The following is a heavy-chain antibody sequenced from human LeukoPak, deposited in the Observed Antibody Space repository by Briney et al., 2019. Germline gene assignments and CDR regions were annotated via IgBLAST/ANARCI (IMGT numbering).Heavy chain of an antibody. J-gene: IGHJ1*01. CDR3: ARVHLHDRNDYYYPH. Sequence: GASVKVSCKTSGYTFTDYGMHWVRQAPGQRLEWMAWINAGNGDAKYSQKFQGRVTITRDTSASTAYMELSSLRSEDTGVYYCARVHLHDRNDYYYPHWGQGTVVTVSS. V-gene: IGHV1-3*01. CDR2: INAGNGDA. CDR1: GYTFTDYG. D-gene: IGHD3-10*01.